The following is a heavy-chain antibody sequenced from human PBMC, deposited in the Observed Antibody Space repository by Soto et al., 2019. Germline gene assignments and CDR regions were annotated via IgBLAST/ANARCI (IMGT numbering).Heavy chain of an antibody. J-gene: IGHJ4*02. Sequence: QVQLRESGPGLMRPSQTLSLTCTVSGASVTSTGYYWTWIRQSPGKGLEWLGYILHNGNADYSPSHETRLSISLDSSKNQFSLQVNSVSAADTAIYFCARVSAVSAEYYFDYWGQGALVTVSS. V-gene: IGHV4-30-4*01. CDR1: GASVTSTGYY. CDR2: ILHNGNA. D-gene: IGHD6-19*01. CDR3: ARVSAVSAEYYFDY.